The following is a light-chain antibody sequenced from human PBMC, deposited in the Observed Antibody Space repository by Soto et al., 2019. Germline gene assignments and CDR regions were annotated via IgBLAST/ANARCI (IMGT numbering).Light chain of an antibody. J-gene: IGKJ1*01. CDR1: QSISSW. Sequence: DIQMTQSPSTLSASVGDRVTITCRASQSISSWLAWYQQKPGKAPKLLIYDASNLESGVPSRFSGSGSGTEFTLTISSLQPDDFATYYCQQYNSYSWTCGQGTKVEIK. CDR3: QQYNSYSWT. V-gene: IGKV1-5*01. CDR2: DAS.